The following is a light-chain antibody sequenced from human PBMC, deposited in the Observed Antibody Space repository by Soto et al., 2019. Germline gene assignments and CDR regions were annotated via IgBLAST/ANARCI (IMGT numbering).Light chain of an antibody. CDR2: DAS. J-gene: IGKJ5*01. V-gene: IGKV1-33*01. CDR3: QQYETLPIT. Sequence: DIQMTQSPSSLSASVGDRVSITSQASQDIGNYLNWYQQKTGKAPKILIFDASNLASGVPSRFSGSGSGTDFTFTISSLQPEDISTYYCQQYETLPITFGQGTRLEIK. CDR1: QDIGNY.